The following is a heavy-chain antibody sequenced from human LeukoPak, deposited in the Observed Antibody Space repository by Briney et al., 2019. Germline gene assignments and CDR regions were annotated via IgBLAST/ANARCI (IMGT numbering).Heavy chain of an antibody. V-gene: IGHV4-38-2*01. D-gene: IGHD2-2*01. CDR2: INHSGST. J-gene: IGHJ4*02. CDR3: ARFDVVPAAIGY. Sequence: PSETLSLTCAVSGYSISSGYYWGWIRQPPGKGLELIGSINHSGSTNYNPSLKSRVTISVDTSKNQFSLKLSSVTAADTAVYYCARFDVVPAAIGYWGQGTLVTVSS. CDR1: GYSISSGYY.